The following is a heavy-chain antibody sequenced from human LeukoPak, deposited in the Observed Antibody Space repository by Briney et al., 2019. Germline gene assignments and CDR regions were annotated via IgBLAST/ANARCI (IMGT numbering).Heavy chain of an antibody. Sequence: ASETLSLTCTVSGGSISSGDYYWSWIRQPPGKGLEWIVEINHSGSTNYNPSLKSRVTISVDTSKNQFSLKLSSVTAADTAVYYCARSRIQLWTRKSGPPDYWGQGTLVTVSS. CDR3: ARSRIQLWTRKSGPPDY. CDR1: GGSISSGDYY. V-gene: IGHV4-39*07. CDR2: INHSGST. J-gene: IGHJ4*02. D-gene: IGHD5-18*01.